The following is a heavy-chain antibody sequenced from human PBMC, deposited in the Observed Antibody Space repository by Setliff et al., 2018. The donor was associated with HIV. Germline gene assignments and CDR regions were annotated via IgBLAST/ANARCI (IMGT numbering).Heavy chain of an antibody. Sequence: PGGSLRLSCAASGFTFSRYGMHWVRQAPGKGLEWVAFISYDGSKKYDADSVKGRFTLSRDNFRNTLYLQMNSLRPEDTAVYYCARVQQQLLQEDDYFDYWGQGTLVTVSS. CDR3: ARVQQQLLQEDDYFDY. D-gene: IGHD6-13*01. CDR2: ISYDGSKK. CDR1: GFTFSRYG. J-gene: IGHJ4*02. V-gene: IGHV3-30*04.